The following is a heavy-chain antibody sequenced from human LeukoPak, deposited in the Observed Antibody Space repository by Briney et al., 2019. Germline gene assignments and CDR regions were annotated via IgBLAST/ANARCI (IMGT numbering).Heavy chain of an antibody. CDR1: GFTFSSYD. V-gene: IGHV3-13*04. D-gene: IGHD2-8*01. Sequence: GGSLRLSCAGFGFTFSSYDMHWVRQATGKGLEWVSAIGTAGDTYYPGSVKGRFTISRENAKNSLYLQMNSLRAGDTAVYYCARDRRGSMGYGMDVWPRDHGHRLL. CDR3: ARDRRGSMGYGMDV. CDR2: IGTAGDT. J-gene: IGHJ6*02.